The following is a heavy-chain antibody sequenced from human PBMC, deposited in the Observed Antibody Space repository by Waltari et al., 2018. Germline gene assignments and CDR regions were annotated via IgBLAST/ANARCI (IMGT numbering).Heavy chain of an antibody. D-gene: IGHD4-17*01. CDR1: GGSITTNYN. CDR2: MQYRGST. V-gene: IGHV4-39*01. CDR3: GRIAFGDDGGYFQY. J-gene: IGHJ1*01. Sequence: QLQLQESGPGLVRPSETLSLTCTVSGGSITTNYNWAWIRRPPGKGLEWMGNMQYRGSTFYNPSLMSRVTISLDTSKNQFSLTLTSVDAADTAVYFCGRIAFGDDGGYFQYWGQGTLVTVSS.